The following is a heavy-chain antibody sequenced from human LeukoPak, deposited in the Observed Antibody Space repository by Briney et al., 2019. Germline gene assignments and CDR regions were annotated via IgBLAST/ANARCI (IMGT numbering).Heavy chain of an antibody. CDR1: GYTFTGYY. J-gene: IGHJ5*02. CDR2: INPNSGGT. CDR3: ARVVLLWFGELISWFDP. Sequence: ASVKVSCKASGYTFTGYYMHWVRQAPGQGLEWMGWINPNSGGTNYAQKFQGRVTMTRDTSISTAYMELSRLRSDDTAVYYCARVVLLWFGELISWFDPWGQGTLVTVSS. V-gene: IGHV1-2*02. D-gene: IGHD3-10*01.